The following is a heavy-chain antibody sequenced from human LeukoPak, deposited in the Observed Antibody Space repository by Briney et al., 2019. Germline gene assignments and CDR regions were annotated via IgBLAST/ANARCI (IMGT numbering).Heavy chain of an antibody. CDR1: GFTFSSYS. J-gene: IGHJ4*02. CDR3: AREVDGDYVDFDY. CDR2: ISSSRSYI. Sequence: GWGLRLSCAPSGFTFSSYSMNWVRQAPGEGREGVSSISSSRSYIYYADSVKGRFTISRDNAKNSLYLQMNSLRAEDTAVYYCAREVDGDYVDFDYWGQGTLVTVSS. V-gene: IGHV3-21*01. D-gene: IGHD4-17*01.